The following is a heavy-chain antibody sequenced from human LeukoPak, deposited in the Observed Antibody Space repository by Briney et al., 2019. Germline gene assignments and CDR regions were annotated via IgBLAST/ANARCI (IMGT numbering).Heavy chain of an antibody. CDR2: ITRSGGGT. J-gene: IGHJ4*02. V-gene: IGHV3-23*01. Sequence: GGPLRLSCAASGFTFKGYAMSWVRQAPGKGLEWVSAITRSGGGTKYVDSVKGRFTISRDNSKHTLYLQMNSLRAEDTAVYYCVNLESAGDGFSHFDEGGEGTLVTVSS. CDR3: VNLESAGDGFSHFDE. D-gene: IGHD6-25*01. CDR1: GFTFKGYA.